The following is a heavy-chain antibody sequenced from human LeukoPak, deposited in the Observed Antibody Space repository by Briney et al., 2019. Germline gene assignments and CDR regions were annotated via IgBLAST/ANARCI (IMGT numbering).Heavy chain of an antibody. CDR3: ARESIAVAGAPFDY. CDR2: ISSGSTI. Sequence: SGGSLRLSCAASGFTFSSYEMNWVRQAPGKGLEWVSYISSGSTIYDADSVKGRFTISRDNAKNSLYLQMNCLRAEDTAVYYCARESIAVAGAPFDYWGQGTLVTVSS. V-gene: IGHV3-48*03. CDR1: GFTFSSYE. J-gene: IGHJ4*02. D-gene: IGHD6-19*01.